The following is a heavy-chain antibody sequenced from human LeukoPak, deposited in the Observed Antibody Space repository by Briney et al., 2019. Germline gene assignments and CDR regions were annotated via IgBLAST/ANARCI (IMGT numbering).Heavy chain of an antibody. CDR2: INHSGST. CDR3: ARGRYSSGWYFDY. Sequence: PSETLSLTCAVYGGSFSGYYWSWIPQPPGKGLEWIGEINHSGSTNYNPSLKSRVTISVDTSKNQFSLKLSSVTAADTAVYYCARGRYSSGWYFDYWGQGTLVTVSS. J-gene: IGHJ4*02. V-gene: IGHV4-34*01. CDR1: GGSFSGYY. D-gene: IGHD6-19*01.